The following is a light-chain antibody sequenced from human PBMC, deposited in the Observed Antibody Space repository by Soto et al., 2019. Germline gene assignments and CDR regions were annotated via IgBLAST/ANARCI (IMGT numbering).Light chain of an antibody. CDR2: DAY. CDR3: QQRGNWPLT. V-gene: IGKV3-11*01. Sequence: EIVLTQSPATLSLSPGERATLSCRASQNVGSYLAWYQQKPGQAPRLLIYDAYNRATGIPDRFSGSGSGTDFTLTITSLEPEDVAVYYCQQRGNWPLTFGGGTKLEIK. J-gene: IGKJ4*01. CDR1: QNVGSY.